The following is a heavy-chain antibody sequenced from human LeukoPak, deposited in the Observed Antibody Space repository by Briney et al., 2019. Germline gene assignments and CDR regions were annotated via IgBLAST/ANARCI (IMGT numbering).Heavy chain of an antibody. V-gene: IGHV4-59*01. CDR3: ARGPYGDYAFDY. CDR2: IYYSGTT. J-gene: IGHJ4*02. CDR1: GGSITPYY. Sequence: PSETLSLTCTVSGGSITPYYWSWIRQPPGKELEGIAYIYYSGTTNYNPSLKSRVTISVDTSKNQFSLNLGSVTAADTAIYYCARGPYGDYAFDYWGQGALVTVSS. D-gene: IGHD4-17*01.